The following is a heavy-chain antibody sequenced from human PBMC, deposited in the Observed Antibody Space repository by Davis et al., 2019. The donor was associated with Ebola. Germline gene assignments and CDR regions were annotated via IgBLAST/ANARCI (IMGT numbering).Heavy chain of an antibody. D-gene: IGHD5-18*01. CDR1: GDSVSINSGG. CDR3: ARGWLRGGMDV. J-gene: IGHJ6*04. Sequence: LRLSCAISGDSVSINSGGWNWIRQSPSRGLEWLGRTYYSSKWYNDYAAIVKSRIIINPDTSKNQFSLQLNSVTPEDTAVYYCARGWLRGGMDVWGEGTTVTVSS. CDR2: TYYSSKWYN. V-gene: IGHV6-1*01.